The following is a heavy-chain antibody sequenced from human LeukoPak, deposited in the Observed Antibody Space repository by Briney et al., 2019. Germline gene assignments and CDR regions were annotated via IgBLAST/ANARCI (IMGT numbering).Heavy chain of an antibody. CDR1: GGTFSSYA. V-gene: IGHV1-8*02. J-gene: IGHJ3*02. D-gene: IGHD4-23*01. CDR2: MNPNSGNT. CDR3: ASSVDGGHDAFDI. Sequence: ASVKVSCKASGGTFSSYAISWVRQAPGQGLEWMGWMNPNSGNTGYAQKFQGRVTMTRNTSISTAYMELSSLRSEDTAVYYCASSVDGGHDAFDIWGQGTMVTVSS.